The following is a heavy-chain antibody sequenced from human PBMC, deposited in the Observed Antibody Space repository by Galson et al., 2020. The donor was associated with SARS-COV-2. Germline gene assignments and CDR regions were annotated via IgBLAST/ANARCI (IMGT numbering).Heavy chain of an antibody. Sequence: TGGSLRLSCEASGFTFSSYAMHWVRQAPGKGLEWVAVISYDGSNKYYADSVKGRFTISRDNSKNTLYLQMNSLRAEDTAVYYCARSHSGSYYGNFYYWGQGTLVTVSS. D-gene: IGHD1-26*01. J-gene: IGHJ4*02. CDR3: ARSHSGSYYGNFYY. CDR1: GFTFSSYA. CDR2: ISYDGSNK. V-gene: IGHV3-30-3*01.